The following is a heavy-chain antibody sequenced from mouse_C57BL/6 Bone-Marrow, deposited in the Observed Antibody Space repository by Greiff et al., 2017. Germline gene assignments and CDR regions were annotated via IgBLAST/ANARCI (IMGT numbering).Heavy chain of an antibody. CDR2: ILPGSGST. V-gene: IGHV1-9*01. Sequence: VQLQQSGAELMKPGASVKLSCKATGYTFTGYWIEWVKQRPGHGLEWIGAILPGSGSTNYNEKLKGKATFTADTSSNTAYMQLSSLTTEDSAIYYCARSRATVVGRNFGVWGTGTTGTDSS. CDR1: GYTFTGYW. CDR3: ARSRATVVGRNFGV. D-gene: IGHD1-1*01. J-gene: IGHJ1*03.